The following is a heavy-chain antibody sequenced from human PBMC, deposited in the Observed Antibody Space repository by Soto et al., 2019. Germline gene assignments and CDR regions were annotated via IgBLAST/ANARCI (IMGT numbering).Heavy chain of an antibody. CDR3: ARDDYYGYYYYYGMDV. CDR1: GFTFSSYG. J-gene: IGHJ6*02. D-gene: IGHD3-10*01. Sequence: PLGESLKISCAASGFTFSSYGMHWVRQAPGKGLEWVAFIWYDGSNKYYADSVKGRFTISRDNSKNTLYLQMNSLRAEDTAVYYCARDDYYGYYYYYGMDVWDQGTTVTVSS. CDR2: IWYDGSNK. V-gene: IGHV3-33*01.